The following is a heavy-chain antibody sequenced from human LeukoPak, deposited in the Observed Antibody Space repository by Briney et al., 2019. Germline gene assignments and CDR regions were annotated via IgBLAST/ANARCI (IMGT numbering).Heavy chain of an antibody. Sequence: SETLSLTCTVSGGSINNSYWTWIRQPPGKGLEWIGHIYYSGSTNYSPSLKSRVTISVDTSKNQFSLKLSSVTAADTAVYYCARGFMGANFDYWGQGTLVTVPS. D-gene: IGHD3-16*01. CDR2: IYYSGST. CDR1: GGSINNSY. J-gene: IGHJ4*02. CDR3: ARGFMGANFDY. V-gene: IGHV4-59*01.